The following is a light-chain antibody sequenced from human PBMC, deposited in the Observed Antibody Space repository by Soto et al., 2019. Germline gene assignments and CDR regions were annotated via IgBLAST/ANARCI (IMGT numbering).Light chain of an antibody. V-gene: IGLV1-47*01. CDR2: RNN. Sequence: SVLTQPPSASGTPGQRVTISCSGSSSNIGSNYVYWYQQLPGTAPKLLIYRNNQRPSGVPDRFSGSKSGTSASLAISGLRSEDEANYYCAAWDDSLSGVVFGGGTKPTVL. CDR3: AAWDDSLSGVV. CDR1: SSNIGSNY. J-gene: IGLJ3*02.